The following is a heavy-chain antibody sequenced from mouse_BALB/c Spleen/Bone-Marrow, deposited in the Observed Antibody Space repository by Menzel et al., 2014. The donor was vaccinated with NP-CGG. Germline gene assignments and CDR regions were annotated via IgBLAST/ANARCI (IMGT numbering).Heavy chain of an antibody. V-gene: IGHV5-17*02. CDR3: AREGGDYAGGDY. CDR2: ISSGSSTF. CDR1: GFTFSSFG. J-gene: IGHJ2*01. Sequence: EVQRVESGGGLVQPGGSRKLSCAASGFTFSSFGMHWIRQAPEKGLEWVAYISSGSSTFYYADTVKGRFTVSRANPKNTLFVQRTGLRSEDTAGYYCAREGGDYAGGDYWGQGTTLTVSS. D-gene: IGHD2-13*01.